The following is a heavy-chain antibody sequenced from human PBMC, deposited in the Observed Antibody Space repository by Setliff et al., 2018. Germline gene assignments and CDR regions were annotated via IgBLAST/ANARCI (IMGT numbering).Heavy chain of an antibody. V-gene: IGHV5-51*01. Sequence: PGESLKISCKGPGYNFTSYWIGWVRQMPGKGLEGMGIIYLGDSETRYSPSFQGQVTISVDKSIKTAYLQWTNLKASDSAIYYCARHPYYYGSGTYLDNNNRWFDPWGQGTLVTVSS. CDR1: GYNFTSYW. CDR3: ARHPYYYGSGTYLDNNNRWFDP. D-gene: IGHD3-10*01. CDR2: IYLGDSET. J-gene: IGHJ5*02.